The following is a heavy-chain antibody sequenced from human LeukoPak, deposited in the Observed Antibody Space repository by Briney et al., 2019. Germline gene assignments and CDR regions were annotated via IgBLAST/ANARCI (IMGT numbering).Heavy chain of an antibody. CDR2: INPNTGDT. V-gene: IGHV1-2*02. Sequence: ASVKVSCKASGYTFTGYYMHWVRQAPGQGLEWMGWINPNTGDTNYAQKFHGRVTMTRDTSISTAYMELSRLRSDDTAVYYCARDEGCSSTSCYSSFDYWGQGTLVTVSS. J-gene: IGHJ4*02. CDR3: ARDEGCSSTSCYSSFDY. CDR1: GYTFTGYY. D-gene: IGHD2-2*01.